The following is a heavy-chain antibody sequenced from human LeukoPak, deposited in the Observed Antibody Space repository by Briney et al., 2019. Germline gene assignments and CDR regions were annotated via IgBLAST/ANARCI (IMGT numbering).Heavy chain of an antibody. J-gene: IGHJ4*02. V-gene: IGHV4-31*03. D-gene: IGHD2-15*01. Sequence: SETLSLTCTVSGVSISSGGFYWSWIRQHPGKGLEWIGYIYYSGTTYYNPSLKSRVTISVDTSKNQFSLKLSSVTAADTAVYYCARVAGYCSGASCGDYWGQGTLVTVSS. CDR2: IYYSGTT. CDR1: GVSISSGGFY. CDR3: ARVAGYCSGASCGDY.